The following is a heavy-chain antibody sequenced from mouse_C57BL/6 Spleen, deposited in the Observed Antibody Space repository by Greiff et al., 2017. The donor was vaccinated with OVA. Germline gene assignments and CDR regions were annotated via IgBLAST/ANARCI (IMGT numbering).Heavy chain of an antibody. V-gene: IGHV1-82*01. CDR2: IYPGDGDT. J-gene: IGHJ3*01. CDR3: ARADYDEALFAY. D-gene: IGHD2-4*01. Sequence: VQLQQSGPELVKPGASVKISCKASGYAFSSSWMNWVKQRPGKGLEWIGRIYPGDGDTNYNGKFKGKATLTADKSSSTAYMQLSSLTSEDSAVYFCARADYDEALFAYWGQGTLVTVSA. CDR1: GYAFSSSW.